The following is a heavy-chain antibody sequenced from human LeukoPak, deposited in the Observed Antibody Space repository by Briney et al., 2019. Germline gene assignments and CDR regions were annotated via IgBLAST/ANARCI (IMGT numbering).Heavy chain of an antibody. CDR2: ISGSGGST. CDR3: AKKPYCWSGYYRGFFDY. Sequence: GGSLRLSCAASGFTFSSYAMSWVRQAPGKGLEWVSAISGSGGSTYYADSVKGRFTISRDNSKNTLYLQMNSLRAEDTAVYYCAKKPYCWSGYYRGFFDYWGQGTLVTVSS. V-gene: IGHV3-23*01. D-gene: IGHD3-3*01. J-gene: IGHJ4*02. CDR1: GFTFSSYA.